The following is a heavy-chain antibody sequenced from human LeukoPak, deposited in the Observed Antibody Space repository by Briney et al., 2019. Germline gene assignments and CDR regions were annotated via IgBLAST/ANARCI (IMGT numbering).Heavy chain of an antibody. CDR3: AKDGGLWVSAHWGDS. Sequence: GGSLRLSCAASGFTFSSYTMSWVRQAPGKGLEWVSTITTSDGNTYYADSVKGRFTVSRDNSKNTLFLQMSSLRAEDTAVYYCAKDGGLWVSAHWGDSWGRGTLVTVSS. J-gene: IGHJ4*02. V-gene: IGHV3-23*01. CDR2: ITTSDGNT. CDR1: GFTFSSYT. D-gene: IGHD7-27*01.